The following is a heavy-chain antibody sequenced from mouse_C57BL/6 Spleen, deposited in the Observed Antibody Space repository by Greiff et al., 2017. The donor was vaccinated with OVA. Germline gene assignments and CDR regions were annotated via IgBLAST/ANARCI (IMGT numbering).Heavy chain of an antibody. Sequence: QVQLKQPGAELVMPGASVKLSCKASGYTFTSYWMHWVKQRPGQGLEWIGEIDPSDSYTNYNQKFKGKSTLTVDKSSSTAYMQLSSLTSEDSAVYYCASPITTVPFYAMDYWGQGTSVTVSS. V-gene: IGHV1-69*01. CDR1: GYTFTSYW. J-gene: IGHJ4*01. D-gene: IGHD1-1*01. CDR3: ASPITTVPFYAMDY. CDR2: IDPSDSYT.